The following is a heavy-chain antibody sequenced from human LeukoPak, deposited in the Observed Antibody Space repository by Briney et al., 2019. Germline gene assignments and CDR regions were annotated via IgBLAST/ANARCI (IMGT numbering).Heavy chain of an antibody. CDR3: ARDSEMATTFDY. CDR1: GYTFTGYC. J-gene: IGHJ4*02. D-gene: IGHD5-24*01. Sequence: ASVKVSCKASGYTFTGYCMHWVRQAPGQGLEWMGWINPNSGGTNYAQKFQGRVTMTRDTSISTAYMELSRLRSDDTAVYYCARDSEMATTFDYWGQGTLVTVSS. CDR2: INPNSGGT. V-gene: IGHV1-2*02.